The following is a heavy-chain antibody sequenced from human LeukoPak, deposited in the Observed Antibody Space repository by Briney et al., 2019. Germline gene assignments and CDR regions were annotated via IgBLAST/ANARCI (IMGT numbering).Heavy chain of an antibody. CDR1: GYTFISYD. CDR3: VRAAQEGRDSLTGIQTGNWFNP. D-gene: IGHD3-9*01. CDR2: MNPNSGNT. J-gene: IGHJ5*02. V-gene: IGHV1-8*01. Sequence: ASVKVSCKASGYTFISYDVNWVRQATGQGPEWIGWMNPNSGNTGYAQKFQGRVNLTRNTSISTAYMDLSSLRSEDTAVYYCVRAAQEGRDSLTGIQTGNWFNPWGQGTLVTVSS.